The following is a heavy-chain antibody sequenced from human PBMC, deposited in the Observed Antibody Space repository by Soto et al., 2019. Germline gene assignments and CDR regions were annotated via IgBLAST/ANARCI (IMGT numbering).Heavy chain of an antibody. Sequence: GASGKVSGKASVFTSSGISWVRQAPGQRLEWMGWISTHNGNTIYAQKFQGRVIMTMDTSTTTVYMELRSLRPDDTAVYLCAREGILGLFDAYDLWGQGTMVTVSS. J-gene: IGHJ3*01. D-gene: IGHD3-3*01. V-gene: IGHV1-18*04. CDR2: ISTHNGNT. CDR3: AREGILGLFDAYDL. CDR1: VFTSSG.